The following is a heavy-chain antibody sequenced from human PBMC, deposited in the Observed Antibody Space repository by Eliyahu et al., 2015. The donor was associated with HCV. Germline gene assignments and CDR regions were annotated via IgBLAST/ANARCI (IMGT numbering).Heavy chain of an antibody. J-gene: IGHJ4*02. V-gene: IGHV3-30*04. Sequence: QVQLVESGGGVVQPGGSLRLXCAASGFTFSNHPMHWLRQAPGEGVEWVALIXXDENNEYYLDSVKGRFTISRDNLKNMVYLQMNSLRAEDTAIYYCARGYTGSCIDKWGQGTLVTVSS. CDR2: IXXDENNE. CDR3: ARGYTGSCIDK. D-gene: IGHD1-26*01. CDR1: GFTFSNHP.